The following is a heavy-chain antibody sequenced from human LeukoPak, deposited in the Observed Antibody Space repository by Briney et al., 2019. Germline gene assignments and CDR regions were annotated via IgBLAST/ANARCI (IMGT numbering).Heavy chain of an antibody. V-gene: IGHV3-48*04. CDR3: ARVQKGIAAAGTGGGWFEP. Sequence: GGSLRLSCAASGFTFSIYSMNWVRQAPGKGLEWVSYISISSTIYYADSVKGRFTISRDNAKNSMFLQMNSLRAEDTAVYYCARVQKGIAAAGTGGGWFEPWGQGTLVTVSA. CDR2: ISISSTI. CDR1: GFTFSIYS. D-gene: IGHD6-13*01. J-gene: IGHJ5*02.